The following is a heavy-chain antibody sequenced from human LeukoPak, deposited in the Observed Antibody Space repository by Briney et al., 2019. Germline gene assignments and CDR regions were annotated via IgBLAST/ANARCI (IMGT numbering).Heavy chain of an antibody. CDR1: GFTVSSNY. V-gene: IGHV3-53*01. CDR3: ARDLGSGSGDY. J-gene: IGHJ4*02. D-gene: IGHD3-10*01. CDR2: IYIGGST. Sequence: PGGSLRLSCAASGFTVSSNYMSWVRQAPGKGLEWVSLIYIGGSTYYADSVKGRFTISRDNSKNTLYLQMNSLRAEDTAVYCCARDLGSGSGDYWGQGTLVTVSS.